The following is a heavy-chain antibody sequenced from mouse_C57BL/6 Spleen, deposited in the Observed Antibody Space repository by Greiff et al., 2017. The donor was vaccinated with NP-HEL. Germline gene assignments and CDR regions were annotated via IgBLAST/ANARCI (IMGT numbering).Heavy chain of an antibody. Sequence: QVQLKESGAELVKPGASVKISCKASGYAFSSYWMNWVKQRPGKGLEWIGQIYPGDGDTNYNGKFKGKATLTADKSSSTAYMQLSSLTSEDSAVYFCAREGCSNYYAMDYWGQGTSVTVSS. V-gene: IGHV1-80*01. CDR1: GYAFSSYW. CDR3: AREGCSNYYAMDY. CDR2: IYPGDGDT. J-gene: IGHJ4*01.